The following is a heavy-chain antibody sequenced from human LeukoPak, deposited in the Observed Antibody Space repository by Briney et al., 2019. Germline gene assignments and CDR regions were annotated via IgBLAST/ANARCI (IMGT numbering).Heavy chain of an antibody. CDR3: ARDPYYYDSSGYPVWGSNY. D-gene: IGHD3-22*01. J-gene: IGHJ4*02. V-gene: IGHV1-18*01. CDR2: ISAYNGNT. Sequence: GASVKVSCKASGYTFTSYGISWVRQAPGQGLEWMGWISAYNGNTNYAQKLQGRVTMTTDTSTSTAYMELRSLRSDDTAVYYCARDPYYYDSSGYPVWGSNYWGQGTLVTVSS. CDR1: GYTFTSYG.